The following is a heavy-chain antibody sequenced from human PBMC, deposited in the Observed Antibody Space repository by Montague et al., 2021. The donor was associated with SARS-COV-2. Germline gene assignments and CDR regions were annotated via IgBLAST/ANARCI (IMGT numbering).Heavy chain of an antibody. D-gene: IGHD3-3*01. CDR3: ARGGVVWTFDY. CDR2: IYNRKST. J-gene: IGHJ4*02. CDR1: GGSITTYY. V-gene: IGHV4-59*01. Sequence: SETLSLTCTVSGGSITTYYWSWIRQSPKNGLEWIGYIYNRKSTNYNPSLTSRVTMSVDTSKNQFSLNLTSVTAADTAVYYCARGGVVWTFDYWGRGVLVTVSS.